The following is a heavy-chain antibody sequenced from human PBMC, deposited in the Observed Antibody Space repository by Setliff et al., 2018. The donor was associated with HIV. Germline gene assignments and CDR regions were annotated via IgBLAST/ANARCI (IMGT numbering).Heavy chain of an antibody. CDR3: ARDGYSSSWYVISGSFDY. Sequence: PSETLSLTCTVSGGSINSTSYYWGWIRQPPGNGLEWIGSIYHTGSTYYKPSLESRVTISVDTSKNQFSLKLSSVTAADTAVYYCARDGYSSSWYVISGSFDYWGQGILVTVSS. J-gene: IGHJ4*02. D-gene: IGHD6-13*01. V-gene: IGHV4-39*07. CDR1: GGSINSTSYY. CDR2: IYHTGST.